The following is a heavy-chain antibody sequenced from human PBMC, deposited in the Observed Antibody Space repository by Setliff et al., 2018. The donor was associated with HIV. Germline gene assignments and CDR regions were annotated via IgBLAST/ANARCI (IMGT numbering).Heavy chain of an antibody. Sequence: ASVKVSCKASGYTFTGYFLHWVRQAPGQGLEWMGRIIPNSGGTNCAQRFQGRVTMTRDTSISTAYMELSRLRSDDTAVYYCASKVYCTNGVCLDAFDIWGQGTMVTVSS. D-gene: IGHD2-8*01. CDR3: ASKVYCTNGVCLDAFDI. V-gene: IGHV1-2*06. J-gene: IGHJ3*02. CDR1: GYTFTGYF. CDR2: IIPNSGGT.